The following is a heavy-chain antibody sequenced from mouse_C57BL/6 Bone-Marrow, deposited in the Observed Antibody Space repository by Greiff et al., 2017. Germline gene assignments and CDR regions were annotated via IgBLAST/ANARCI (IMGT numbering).Heavy chain of an antibody. D-gene: IGHD2-1*01. Sequence: EVKLVESGGDLVKPGGSLKLSCAASGFTFSSYGMSWVRQTPDKRLEWVATISSGGSYTYYPDSVKGRFTISRDNAKNTLYLQMSSLKSEDNAMYYFARRGFYDGNFLGYVDVWGTGTTVTVSS. CDR3: ARRGFYDGNFLGYVDV. J-gene: IGHJ1*03. V-gene: IGHV5-6*02. CDR2: ISSGGSYT. CDR1: GFTFSSYG.